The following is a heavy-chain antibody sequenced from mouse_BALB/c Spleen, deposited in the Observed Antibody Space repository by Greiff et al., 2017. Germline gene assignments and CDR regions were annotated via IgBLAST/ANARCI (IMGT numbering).Heavy chain of an antibody. V-gene: IGHV2-5-1*01. Sequence: VKLVESGPSLVQPSQSLSITCTVSGFSLTSYGVHWVRQSPGKGLEWLGVIWRGGSTDYNAAFMSRLSITKDNSKSQVFFKMNSLQADDTAIYYCAKTGSSYDYYAMDYWGQGTSVTVSS. CDR3: AKTGSSYDYYAMDY. CDR2: IWRGGST. D-gene: IGHD1-1*01. CDR1: GFSLTSYG. J-gene: IGHJ4*01.